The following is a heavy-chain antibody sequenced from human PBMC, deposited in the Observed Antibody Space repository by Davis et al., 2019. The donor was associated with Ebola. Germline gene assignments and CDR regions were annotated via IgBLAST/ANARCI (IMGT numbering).Heavy chain of an antibody. CDR3: AREAPSCGGDCLDY. CDR1: GFTFNAYS. D-gene: IGHD2-21*01. Sequence: GESLKISCAASGFTFNAYSMNWVRQAPGKGLEWVSSISSSSSYRYYGDSVKGRFTISRDNAKNSLFLQMNSLRAEDTAVYYCAREAPSCGGDCLDYWGQGTLVTVSS. J-gene: IGHJ4*02. V-gene: IGHV3-21*06. CDR2: ISSSSSYR.